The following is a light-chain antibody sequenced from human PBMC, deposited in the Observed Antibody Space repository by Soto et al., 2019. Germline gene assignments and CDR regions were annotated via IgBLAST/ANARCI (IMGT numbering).Light chain of an antibody. V-gene: IGKV3-20*01. J-gene: IGKJ1*01. CDR1: QSVSNNY. CDR3: QQYGSSPWT. CDR2: GAS. Sequence: EIVLTQSPGTLSLSPGERATLSCRASQSVSNNYLAWYQQKPGQAPRLLIYGASSRATGIPDRFSGSGSGTDFTLTISRLEPEDSAVYYCQQYGSSPWTFGQGTKVDI.